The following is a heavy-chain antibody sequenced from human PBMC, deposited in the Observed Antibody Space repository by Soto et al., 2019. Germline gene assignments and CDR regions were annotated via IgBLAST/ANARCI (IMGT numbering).Heavy chain of an antibody. CDR1: GFTFSSYA. Sequence: TGGSLRLSCAASGFTFSSYAMTWVRQAPGRGLEWVSSISGSGDTTYYADSVKGRFTISRDNSKNTLYLQMNSLRAEDTAVYYCAKVKTWTYLDYWGQGTLVTVSS. J-gene: IGHJ4*02. CDR3: AKVKTWTYLDY. CDR2: ISGSGDTT. D-gene: IGHD5-12*01. V-gene: IGHV3-23*01.